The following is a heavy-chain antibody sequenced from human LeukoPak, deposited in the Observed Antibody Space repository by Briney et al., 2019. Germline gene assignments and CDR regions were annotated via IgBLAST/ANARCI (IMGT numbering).Heavy chain of an antibody. D-gene: IGHD7-27*01. CDR3: VHRDMGKQTFDY. J-gene: IGHJ4*02. V-gene: IGHV2-5*02. CDR1: GFSLSTTGVG. CDR2: IYWDDDK. Sequence: SGPTLVNPTQTLTLTCTFSGFSLSTTGVGVGWIRQPPVKALEWLALIYWDDDKRYSPSLKSRLTITKDTSKNQVVLTMTSMDPVDTATYYCVHRDMGKQTFDYWGQGTLVTVSS.